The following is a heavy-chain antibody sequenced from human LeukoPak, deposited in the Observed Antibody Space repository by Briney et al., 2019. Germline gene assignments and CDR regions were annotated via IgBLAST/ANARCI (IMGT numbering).Heavy chain of an antibody. CDR1: GYSISSGYY. J-gene: IGHJ6*03. D-gene: IGHD3-16*01. V-gene: IGHV4-38-2*02. CDR3: ARVWAPGYYYYMDV. Sequence: PSETLSLTCIVSGYSISSGYYWGWIRQPPGKGLEWIGSIYHSGTTYYNPSLKSRVTISVDTSKNQFSLKLSSVTAADTAVYYCARVWAPGYYYYMDVWGKGTTVTVSS. CDR2: IYHSGTT.